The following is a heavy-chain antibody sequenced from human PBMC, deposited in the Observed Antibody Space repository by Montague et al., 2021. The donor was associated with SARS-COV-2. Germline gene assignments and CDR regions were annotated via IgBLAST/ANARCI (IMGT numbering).Heavy chain of an antibody. CDR1: GFTFSHYA. V-gene: IGHV3-23*01. CDR3: AKDPIPGGSNPYYFDF. J-gene: IGHJ4*02. CDR2: IGDSGSKT. D-gene: IGHD2-21*01. Sequence: SLRLSCAASGFTFSHYAMGWVRWAPGKGLEWVSAIGDSGSKTHYADSVKGRFTISRDNSKNTLSLEMNSLKVDDTAVYYCAKDPIPGGSNPYYFDFWGQGTLVTVS.